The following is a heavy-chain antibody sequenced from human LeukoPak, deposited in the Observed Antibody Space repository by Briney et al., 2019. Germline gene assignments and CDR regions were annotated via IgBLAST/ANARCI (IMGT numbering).Heavy chain of an antibody. Sequence: SETLSLTCIVSGGSISRYYWSWIRQTPGKGLEWIGYIYYTGTTNYSPSLRSRVTISVDTSNNQFSLKLTSVTAADTAVYYCARSGGYDSGWSFQLWGQGALVTVSS. J-gene: IGHJ1*01. D-gene: IGHD5-12*01. V-gene: IGHV4-59*08. CDR2: IYYTGTT. CDR1: GGSISRYY. CDR3: ARSGGYDSGWSFQL.